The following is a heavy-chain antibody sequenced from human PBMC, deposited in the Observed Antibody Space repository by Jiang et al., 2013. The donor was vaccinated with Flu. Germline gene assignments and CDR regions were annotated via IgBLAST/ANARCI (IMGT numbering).Heavy chain of an antibody. Sequence: QTLSLTCAISGDSVSSNSAAWNWIRQSPSRGLEWLGRTYYRSKWYNDYAVSVKSRITINPDTSKNQFSLQLNSVTPEDTAVYYCARDQGDSSSWYGRWFDPWGQGTLVTVSS. CDR1: GDSVSSNSAA. J-gene: IGHJ5*02. D-gene: IGHD6-13*01. V-gene: IGHV6-1*01. CDR2: TYYRSKWYN. CDR3: ARDQGDSSSWYGRWFDP.